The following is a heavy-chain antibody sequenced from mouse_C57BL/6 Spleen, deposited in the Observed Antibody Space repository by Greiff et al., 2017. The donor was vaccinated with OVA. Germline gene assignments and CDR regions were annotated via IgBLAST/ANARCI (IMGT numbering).Heavy chain of an antibody. Sequence: QVQLQQSGPELVKPGASVKISCKASGYAFSSSWMNWVKQRPGKGLEWIGRIYPGDGDTNYNGKFKGKATLSADKSSSTAYMQLSSLTSEDSAVYFFARCPFREYYFDYWGQGTTLTVSS. D-gene: IGHD3-1*01. J-gene: IGHJ2*01. CDR3: ARCPFREYYFDY. CDR2: IYPGDGDT. CDR1: GYAFSSSW. V-gene: IGHV1-82*01.